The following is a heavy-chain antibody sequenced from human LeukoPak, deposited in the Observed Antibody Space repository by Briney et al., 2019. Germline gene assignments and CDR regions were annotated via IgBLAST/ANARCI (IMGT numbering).Heavy chain of an antibody. V-gene: IGHV3-23*01. D-gene: IGHD3-16*01. CDR1: GFTFSNYW. J-gene: IGHJ6*03. Sequence: PGGSLRLSCVASGFTFSNYWMSWVRQAPGKGLEWVSAISGSGGGTFYADSVRGRFTISRDNSKNTVYLQMNSLRAEDTAVYYCAKDYAGGWPKRGMDVWGKGATVTVSS. CDR3: AKDYAGGWPKRGMDV. CDR2: ISGSGGGT.